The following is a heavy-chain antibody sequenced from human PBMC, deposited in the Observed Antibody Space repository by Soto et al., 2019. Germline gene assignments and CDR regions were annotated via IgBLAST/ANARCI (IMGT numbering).Heavy chain of an antibody. V-gene: IGHV4-59*01. CDR2: IYYSGST. D-gene: IGHD3-9*01. Sequence: PSETLSLTCTVSGGSISSYYWSWIRQPPGKGLEWIGYIYYSGSTNYNPSLKSRVTISVDTSKNQFSLKLSSETAADTAVYYCARGGALTGYYYHWGQGTLVTVSS. CDR1: GGSISSYY. J-gene: IGHJ4*02. CDR3: ARGGALTGYYYH.